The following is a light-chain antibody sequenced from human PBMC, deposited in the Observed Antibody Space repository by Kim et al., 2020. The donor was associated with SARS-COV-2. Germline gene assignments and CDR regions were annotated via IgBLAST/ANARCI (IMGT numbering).Light chain of an antibody. CDR3: AAWDDSVV. CDR1: SSNIGSNY. J-gene: IGLJ2*01. Sequence: SVLTQPPSASGTPGQRVTISCSGSSSNIGSNYVYWYQQLPGTAPKLLIYRNNQRPSGVPDRFSGSKSGTSASLAISGLRSEDEADYYCAAWDDSVVFGGGTQLTVL. CDR2: RNN. V-gene: IGLV1-47*01.